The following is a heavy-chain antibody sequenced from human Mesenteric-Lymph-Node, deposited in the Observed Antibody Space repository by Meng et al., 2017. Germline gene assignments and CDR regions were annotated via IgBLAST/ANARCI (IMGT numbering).Heavy chain of an antibody. CDR1: GFPFSSYE. CDR2: ISSSGSTI. Sequence: GGSLRLSCAASGFPFSSYEMNWVRQAPGNGLEWVSYISSSGSTIYYADSVKGRFTISRDNAKNSLYLQMNSLRAEDTAVYYCARSPHCSSTSCYAGPLYYYYYYGMDVWGQGTTVTVSS. V-gene: IGHV3-48*03. D-gene: IGHD2-2*01. J-gene: IGHJ6*02. CDR3: ARSPHCSSTSCYAGPLYYYYYYGMDV.